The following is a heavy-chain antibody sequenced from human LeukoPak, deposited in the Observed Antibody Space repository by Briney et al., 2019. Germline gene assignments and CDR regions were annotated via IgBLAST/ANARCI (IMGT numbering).Heavy chain of an antibody. D-gene: IGHD2-2*01. CDR3: AREASSRHAPLSFDY. J-gene: IGHJ4*02. CDR1: GGTFSSYA. Sequence: GSSVNVSCKASGGTFSSYAISWVRQAPGQGLEWMGGIIPIFGTANYAQKFQGRVTITTDESTSTAYMELSSLRSEDTAVYYCAREASSRHAPLSFDYWGQGTLVTVSS. CDR2: IIPIFGTA. V-gene: IGHV1-69*05.